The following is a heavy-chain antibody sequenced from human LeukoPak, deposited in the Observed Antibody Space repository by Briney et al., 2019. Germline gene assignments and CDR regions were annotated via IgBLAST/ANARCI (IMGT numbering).Heavy chain of an antibody. J-gene: IGHJ5*02. V-gene: IGHV4-59*01. CDR2: IYYSGST. D-gene: IGHD2-2*01. CDR3: ARGIVVPAARFDP. CDR1: GGSISSYY. Sequence: SETLSLTCTVSGGSISSYYWSWIRQPPGKGLEWIGYIYYSGSTNYNPSLKSRVTILVDTSKNQFSLKLSSVTAADTAVYYCARGIVVPAARFDPWGQGTLVTVSS.